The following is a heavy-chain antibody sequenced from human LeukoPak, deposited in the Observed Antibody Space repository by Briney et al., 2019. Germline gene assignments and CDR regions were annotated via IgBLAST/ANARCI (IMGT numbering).Heavy chain of an antibody. CDR3: ASQLRSGYYYYYGMDV. V-gene: IGHV3-48*03. D-gene: IGHD6-19*01. CDR1: GFTFSSYE. CDR2: ISNSGSTI. Sequence: GGSLRLSCAASGFTFSSYEMNWVRQAPGKGLEWVSYISNSGSTIYYADSVKGRFTISRDNAKNSLYLQMNSLRAEDTAVYYCASQLRSGYYYYYGMDVWGKGTTVTVSS. J-gene: IGHJ6*04.